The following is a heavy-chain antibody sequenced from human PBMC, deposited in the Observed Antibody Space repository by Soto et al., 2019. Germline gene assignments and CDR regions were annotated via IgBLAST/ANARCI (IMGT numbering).Heavy chain of an antibody. Sequence: QVPLQESGPGLVKPSQTLSLTCTVSGGSINGGRYYWNWIRQHPGKGLEWIGYIYESRTIDYNPSLKSRVIISEDTSKNQFSLRLSSVTAADTAVYYCARDRGFGMDAWGQGTMVIVSS. CDR1: GGSINGGRYY. V-gene: IGHV4-31*03. J-gene: IGHJ6*02. CDR3: ARDRGFGMDA. CDR2: IYESRTI.